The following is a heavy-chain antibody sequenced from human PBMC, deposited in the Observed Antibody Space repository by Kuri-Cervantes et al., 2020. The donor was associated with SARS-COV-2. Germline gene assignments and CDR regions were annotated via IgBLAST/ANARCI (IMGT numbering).Heavy chain of an antibody. CDR3: ARYFYYDSSGYYNAFDI. CDR1: GGSISSGGYS. V-gene: IGHV4-30-2*05. J-gene: IGHJ3*02. D-gene: IGHD3-22*01. Sequence: SETLSLTCAVSGGSISSGGYSWSWIRQPPGKGLEWIGYIYHSGSTNYNPSLKSRVTISVDTSKNQFSLKLSSVTAADTAVYYCARYFYYDSSGYYNAFDIWGQGTMVTVSS. CDR2: IYHSGST.